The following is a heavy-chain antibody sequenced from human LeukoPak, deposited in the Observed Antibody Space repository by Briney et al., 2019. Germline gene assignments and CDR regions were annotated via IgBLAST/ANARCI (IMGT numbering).Heavy chain of an antibody. D-gene: IGHD2-2*01. Sequence: EGSLSLSCAASGFTFSSYAMHGLRQAPGKGLEYVFAISSNGGSTYYANSVKGRFTISRDNSKNTLYLQMGSLRGEEMAVYYCARVGCSSTSCAIDYWGQGTLVTVSS. J-gene: IGHJ4*02. V-gene: IGHV3-64*01. CDR1: GFTFSSYA. CDR2: ISSNGGST. CDR3: ARVGCSSTSCAIDY.